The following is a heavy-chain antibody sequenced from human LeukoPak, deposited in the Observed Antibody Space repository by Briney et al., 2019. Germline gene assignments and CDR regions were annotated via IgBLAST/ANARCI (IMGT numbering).Heavy chain of an antibody. CDR3: AKADSSGMYYFDY. D-gene: IGHD6-19*01. V-gene: IGHV3-30*18. Sequence: GGSLRLSCAASGFTFSTYVMHWVRQAPGKGLEWVAVISYGGGNKNYADSVKGRFSISRDDSKNTLYLQMNSLRDEDTAVYYCAKADSSGMYYFDYWGQGTLVTVSS. J-gene: IGHJ4*02. CDR1: GFTFSTYV. CDR2: ISYGGGNK.